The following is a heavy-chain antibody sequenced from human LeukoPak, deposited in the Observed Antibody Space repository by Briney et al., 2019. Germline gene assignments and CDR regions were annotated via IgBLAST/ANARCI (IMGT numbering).Heavy chain of an antibody. J-gene: IGHJ5*02. V-gene: IGHV5-51*01. CDR2: IYPGDSDT. CDR1: GYSFTSYW. Sequence: GESLKISCKGSGYSFTSYWISWVRQMPGKGLEWMGIIYPGDSDTRYSPSFQGQVTISADKSISTAYLQWSSLKASDTAMYYCARRDQYYYGSGSYFEASWFDPWGQGTLVTVSS. CDR3: ARRDQYYYGSGSYFEASWFDP. D-gene: IGHD3-10*01.